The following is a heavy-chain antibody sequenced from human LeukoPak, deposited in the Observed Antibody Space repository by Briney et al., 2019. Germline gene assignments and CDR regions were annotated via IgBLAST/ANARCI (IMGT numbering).Heavy chain of an antibody. CDR3: AGEKGVAGPLDY. Sequence: SETLSLTCTVSGGSISSYYWSWIRQPPGKGLEWIGYIYYSGSTNYNPSLKSRVTISVDTSKNQFSLKLSSVTAADTAVYYCAGEKGVAGPLDYWGQGTLVTVSS. CDR2: IYYSGST. D-gene: IGHD6-19*01. CDR1: GGSISSYY. V-gene: IGHV4-59*01. J-gene: IGHJ4*02.